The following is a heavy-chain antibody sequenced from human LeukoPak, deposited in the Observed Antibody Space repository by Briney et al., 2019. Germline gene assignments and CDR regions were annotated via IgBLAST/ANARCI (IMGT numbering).Heavy chain of an antibody. V-gene: IGHV4-4*07. CDR2: FFSSGNT. CDR1: GVSVTSFY. Sequence: PSETLSLTCTVSGVSVTSFYWSWIRQPAGKGLEWIGRFFSSGNTNYNPSFKSRATISVDKSENQFSLKLTSVTAADTAVYYCARFSGIYGDDSWGQGTLVSVSS. D-gene: IGHD3-10*01. CDR3: ARFSGIYGDDS. J-gene: IGHJ4*02.